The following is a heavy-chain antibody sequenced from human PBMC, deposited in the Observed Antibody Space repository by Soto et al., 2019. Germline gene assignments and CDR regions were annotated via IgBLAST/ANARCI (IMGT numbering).Heavy chain of an antibody. V-gene: IGHV4-59*01. D-gene: IGHD1-26*01. CDR2: IYYSGST. CDR1: GGSISSYY. Sequence: PSETLSLTCTVSGGSISSYYWSWIRQPPGKGLEWTGYIYYSGSTNYNPSLKSRVTISVDTSKNQFSLKLSSVTAADTAVYYCAGVGSQYDGYSGYFDYWGQGTLVTVSS. CDR3: AGVGSQYDGYSGYFDY. J-gene: IGHJ4*02.